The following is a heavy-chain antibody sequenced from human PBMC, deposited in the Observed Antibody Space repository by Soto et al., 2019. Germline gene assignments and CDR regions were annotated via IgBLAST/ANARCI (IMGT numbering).Heavy chain of an antibody. J-gene: IGHJ5*02. Sequence: SVKVSCKASGYTFTSYAISWVRQAPGQGLEWMGGIIPIFGTANYAQKFQGRVTITADESTSTAYMELSSLRSEDTAVYYCARAAAIYYDSSGYSWFDPWGQGTLGTVS. V-gene: IGHV1-69*13. CDR3: ARAAAIYYDSSGYSWFDP. D-gene: IGHD3-22*01. CDR2: IIPIFGTA. CDR1: GYTFTSYA.